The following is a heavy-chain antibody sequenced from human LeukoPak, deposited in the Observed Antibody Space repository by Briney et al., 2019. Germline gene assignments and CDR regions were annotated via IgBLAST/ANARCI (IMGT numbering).Heavy chain of an antibody. Sequence: PGGSLRLSCAASGFTFSSYAMSWVRQAPGKGLEWVSAISGSGGSTYYADSVKGRFTISRDNAKNSLYLQMDSLRAEDTAVYYCARESSGYFYWGQGTLVTVSS. CDR1: GFTFSSYA. J-gene: IGHJ4*02. D-gene: IGHD3-22*01. CDR2: ISGSGGST. CDR3: ARESSGYFY. V-gene: IGHV3-23*01.